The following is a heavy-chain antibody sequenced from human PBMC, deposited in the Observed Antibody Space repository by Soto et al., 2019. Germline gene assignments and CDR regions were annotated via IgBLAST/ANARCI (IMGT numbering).Heavy chain of an antibody. Sequence: QIQLVQSGAEVKKPGASVKVSCKASGYTFTSYGISWVRQAPGQGLEWMGWINGYNGNTNYAQKLQGRVTMTTDTSTTTAYMELRSLRSDDTAVYYCARVRGYDSSGHSPLWGQGTLVTVSS. CDR1: GYTFTSYG. CDR3: ARVRGYDSSGHSPL. CDR2: INGYNGNT. V-gene: IGHV1-18*01. J-gene: IGHJ4*02. D-gene: IGHD3-22*01.